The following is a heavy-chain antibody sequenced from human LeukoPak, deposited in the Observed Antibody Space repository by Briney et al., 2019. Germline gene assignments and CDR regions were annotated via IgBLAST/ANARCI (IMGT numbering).Heavy chain of an antibody. V-gene: IGHV3-23*01. CDR2: ISGSGGST. J-gene: IGHJ3*02. D-gene: IGHD3-10*01. Sequence: GGSLRLSCAASGFTFSSYAMSWVRQAAGKGLEWDSAISGSGGSTYYADSVKGRFSISRDNSKNPLYLQMNSLRAEDTAVYYCAKGGGSGSYYNGPGAFDIWGQGTMVTVSS. CDR1: GFTFSSYA. CDR3: AKGGGSGSYYNGPGAFDI.